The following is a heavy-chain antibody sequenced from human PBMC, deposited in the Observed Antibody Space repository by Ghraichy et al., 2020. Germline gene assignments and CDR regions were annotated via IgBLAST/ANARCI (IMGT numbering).Heavy chain of an antibody. CDR1: GGSISSSSYY. D-gene: IGHD6-19*01. J-gene: IGHJ4*02. Sequence: ETLSLTCTVSGGSISSSSYYWGWIRQPPGKGLEWIGSIYYSGSTYYNPSLKSRVTISVDTSKNQFSLKLSSVTAADTAVYYCARLKAIAVAGKGDGYWGQGTLVTVSS. CDR2: IYYSGST. V-gene: IGHV4-39*01. CDR3: ARLKAIAVAGKGDGY.